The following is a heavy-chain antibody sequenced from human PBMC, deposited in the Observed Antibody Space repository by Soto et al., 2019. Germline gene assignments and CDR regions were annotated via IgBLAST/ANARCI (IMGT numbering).Heavy chain of an antibody. CDR3: ARDILGGSYDFSH. CDR1: AFTLSSYA. D-gene: IGHD3-3*01. Sequence: GGPLRLSCAASAFTLSSYAMTWVRQAPGKGLEWLSTISSDDNTYYADSVKGRFTISRDSPKNTLYLQMNSLRAEDTAVYHCARDILGGSYDFSHGGQGALVTVSS. CDR2: ISSDDNT. J-gene: IGHJ1*01. V-gene: IGHV3-66*01.